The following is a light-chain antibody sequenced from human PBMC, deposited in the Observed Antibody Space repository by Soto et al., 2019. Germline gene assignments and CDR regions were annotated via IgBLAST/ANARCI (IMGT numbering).Light chain of an antibody. CDR2: KAS. V-gene: IGKV1-5*03. CDR3: QHYNSYSEA. CDR1: QSVSDW. Sequence: DIQMTQSPSTLSASVGDRVTITCRASQSVSDWLAWYQHKPGKTPKLLIYKASTLESGVPSRFSGSGSGTEFTLTISSLQPDDFATYYCQHYNSYSEAFGQGTKVDVK. J-gene: IGKJ1*01.